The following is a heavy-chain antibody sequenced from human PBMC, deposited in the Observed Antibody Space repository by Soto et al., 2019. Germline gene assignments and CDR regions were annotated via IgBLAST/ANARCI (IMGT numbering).Heavy chain of an antibody. CDR1: GGSINSGGYC. Sequence: QVQLQESGPGLVKPSQTLSLTCTVSGGSINSGGYCWSWIRQHPGKGLDWIGCISYGGSTPYNPSLKSRVNTSVDTSKNQFSLKLTSVTAADTAVYYCSRGILVWGQGALITVSS. CDR3: SRGILV. J-gene: IGHJ4*02. V-gene: IGHV4-31*03. CDR2: ISYGGST. D-gene: IGHD5-18*01.